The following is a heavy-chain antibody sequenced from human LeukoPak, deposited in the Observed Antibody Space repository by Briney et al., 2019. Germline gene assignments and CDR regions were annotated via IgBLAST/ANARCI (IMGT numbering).Heavy chain of an antibody. CDR1: RFTFSSYG. CDR2: IWYDGINK. Sequence: GRSLRLSCAASRFTFSSYGMHWVRQAPGKGLEWVAVIWYDGINKYYADSVKGRFTISRDNSKNTLYLQMNGLRAEDTAVYYCARGMVGATYFDHWGQGTLVTVSS. CDR3: ARGMVGATYFDH. J-gene: IGHJ4*02. V-gene: IGHV3-33*01. D-gene: IGHD1-26*01.